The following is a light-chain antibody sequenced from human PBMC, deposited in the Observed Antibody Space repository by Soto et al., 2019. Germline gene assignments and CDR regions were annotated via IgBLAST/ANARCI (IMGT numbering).Light chain of an antibody. CDR2: GNS. V-gene: IGLV1-40*01. CDR1: SSNIGAGYD. J-gene: IGLJ3*02. Sequence: QSVLTQPPSVSGAPGQRVTISCTGSSSNIGAGYDVHWYQQLLGTAPKLLIYGNSNRPSGVPDRFSGSKSGTSASLAITGLQSEDEADYYCASWDEGLNGWVFGGGTKLTVL. CDR3: ASWDEGLNGWV.